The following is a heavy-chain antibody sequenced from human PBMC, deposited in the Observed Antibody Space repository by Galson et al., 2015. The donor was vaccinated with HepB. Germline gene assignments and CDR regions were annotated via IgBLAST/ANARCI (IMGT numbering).Heavy chain of an antibody. Sequence: SLRLSCAASGFTFSGSAIHWVRQAPGKGPEWVGRIRSKADNYATAYVESLRGRFTISRDDSKSTAYLHMNSLKTEDSAVYYCCRFGDFSGYSSRWGQGTLVTVSS. CDR2: IRSKADNYAT. CDR1: GFTFSGSA. D-gene: IGHD6-13*01. CDR3: CRFGDFSGYSSR. J-gene: IGHJ4*02. V-gene: IGHV3-73*01.